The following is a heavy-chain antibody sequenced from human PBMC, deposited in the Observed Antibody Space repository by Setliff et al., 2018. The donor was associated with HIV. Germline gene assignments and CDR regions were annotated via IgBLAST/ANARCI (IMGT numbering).Heavy chain of an antibody. V-gene: IGHV3-33*08. Sequence: SLRLSCAASGFTFSSYGMHWVRQAPGKGLGWVAVIWYDGSNKYYADSVKGRFTISRDNSKNTLYLQMNSLRAEDTAVYYCARDLRDGFEEWFSTLDDGMDVWGQGTTVTVSS. J-gene: IGHJ6*02. CDR2: IWYDGSNK. CDR3: ARDLRDGFEEWFSTLDDGMDV. D-gene: IGHD3-3*01. CDR1: GFTFSSYG.